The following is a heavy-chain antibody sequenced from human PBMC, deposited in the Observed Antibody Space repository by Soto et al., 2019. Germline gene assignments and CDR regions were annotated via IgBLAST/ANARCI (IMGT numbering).Heavy chain of an antibody. V-gene: IGHV3-23*01. D-gene: IGHD3-10*01. CDR3: AKDSNYYGSGSLY. CDR2: ISGSGGST. J-gene: IGHJ4*02. CDR1: GFTFSSYA. Sequence: GGSLRLSCAASGFTFSSYAMSWVRQAPGKGLEWVSAISGSGGSTYYADSVKGRFTISRDNSKNALYLQMNSLRAEDTAVYYCAKDSNYYGSGSLYWGQGALVTVSS.